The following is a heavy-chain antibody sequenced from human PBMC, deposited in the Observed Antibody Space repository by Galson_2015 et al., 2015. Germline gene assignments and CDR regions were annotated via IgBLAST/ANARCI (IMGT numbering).Heavy chain of an antibody. V-gene: IGHV3-23*01. CDR1: GFIFSSYA. CDR2: ITGSGGST. Sequence: SLRLSCAASGFIFSSYAMIWVRQAPGKGLEWVSLITGSGGSTFYADSLKGRFTIYRDNSKSTLYLQMNSLRAEDTAVYYCAKSAYDLWSGYFRLAPWGQGTLVTVSS. D-gene: IGHD3-3*01. J-gene: IGHJ5*02. CDR3: AKSAYDLWSGYFRLAP.